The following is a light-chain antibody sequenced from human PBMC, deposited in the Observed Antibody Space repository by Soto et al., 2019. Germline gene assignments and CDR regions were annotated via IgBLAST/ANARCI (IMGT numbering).Light chain of an antibody. CDR2: EVS. CDR1: SSDVGSYNL. CDR3: CSCAGSITPLI. J-gene: IGLJ1*01. V-gene: IGLV2-23*02. Sequence: QSVLTQPASVSGSPGQSITISCTGTSSDVGSYNLVSWYQQHPGKAPKLMIYEVSKRPSGVSNRFSGSKSGNTASLTISGLQVEDEADYYCCSCAGSITPLIFGTGTKVTVL.